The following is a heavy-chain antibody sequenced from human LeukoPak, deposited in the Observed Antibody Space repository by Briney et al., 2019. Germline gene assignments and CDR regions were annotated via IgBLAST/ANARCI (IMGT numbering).Heavy chain of an antibody. Sequence: ASVKVSCKASGYTFTDYYMHWVRQAPGQGLEWMGWINLNSGGTNYAQKFQGRVTMTRDTSISTAYVELSSLISDDTAVYYCARHAPTRIEAALTNWFDPWGQGTLVTVSS. J-gene: IGHJ5*02. CDR3: ARHAPTRIEAALTNWFDP. CDR1: GYTFTDYY. D-gene: IGHD6-13*01. CDR2: INLNSGGT. V-gene: IGHV1-2*02.